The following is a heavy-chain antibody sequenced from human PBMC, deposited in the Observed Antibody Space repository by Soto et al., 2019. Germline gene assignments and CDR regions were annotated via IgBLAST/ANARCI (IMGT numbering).Heavy chain of an antibody. Sequence: GGSLRLSCAASGFTFSSYGMHWVRLAPGKGLEWVAVIWYDGSNKYYADSVKGRFTISRDNSKNTLYLQMNSLRAEDTAVYYCARPYSSGWYFFDHWGQGTLVTVSS. CDR2: IWYDGSNK. CDR3: ARPYSSGWYFFDH. J-gene: IGHJ4*02. D-gene: IGHD6-19*01. V-gene: IGHV3-33*01. CDR1: GFTFSSYG.